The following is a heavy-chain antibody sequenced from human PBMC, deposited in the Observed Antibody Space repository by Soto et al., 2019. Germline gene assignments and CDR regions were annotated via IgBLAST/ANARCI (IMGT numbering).Heavy chain of an antibody. CDR3: ASRGSSSWIRTFHYYYYGMDA. CDR2: IIPIFGTA. Sequence: GASVKAACKASGGTFSSYAISLVRQAPGQGLEWMGGIIPIFGTANYAQKFQGRVTITADESTGTAYMELSSLRSEDTGVYYCASRGSSSWIRTFHYYYYGMDAWGQGTTVTVSS. D-gene: IGHD6-13*01. V-gene: IGHV1-69*13. CDR1: GGTFSSYA. J-gene: IGHJ6*02.